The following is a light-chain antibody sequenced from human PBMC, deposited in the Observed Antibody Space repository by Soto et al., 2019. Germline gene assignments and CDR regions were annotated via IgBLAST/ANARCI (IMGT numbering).Light chain of an antibody. V-gene: IGLV2-14*01. CDR1: SSDVGGYNY. J-gene: IGLJ3*02. Sequence: QSALTQPASVSGSPGQSITISCTGTSSDVGGYNYVSWYQQHPGKAPKLMIYDVSNRPSGVSNRFAGSKSGNTASLTISGLQAEDEADYYCSSSTSSSPHLWVFGKGTKRTV. CDR2: DVS. CDR3: SSSTSSSPHLWV.